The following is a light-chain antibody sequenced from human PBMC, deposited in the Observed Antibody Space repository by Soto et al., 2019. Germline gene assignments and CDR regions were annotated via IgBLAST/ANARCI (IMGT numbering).Light chain of an antibody. V-gene: IGKV1-39*01. Sequence: DIQMTQSPSSLSASVGDRVTITCRASQTIIRYLNWYQQKPGRAPNLLIYAASSLQSGDPSRFSGGGSGTEITLPISGLQPEDIATYYWQQIYSTLFTFGPGTKVELK. CDR2: AAS. CDR1: QTIIRY. J-gene: IGKJ3*01. CDR3: QQIYSTLFT.